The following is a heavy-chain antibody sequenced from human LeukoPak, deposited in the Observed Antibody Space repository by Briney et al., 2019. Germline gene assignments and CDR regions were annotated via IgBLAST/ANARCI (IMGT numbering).Heavy chain of an antibody. D-gene: IGHD7-27*01. CDR3: ARDIWGSYDC. Sequence: ASVKVSCKASGYNFTGQDIHWVRQAPGQGLEWMGRINPNNGGTTYAQKFQGRVTMTRDTSISTGYMELSWLRIDDTAVYYCARDIWGSYDCWGQGTLVTVSS. CDR1: GYNFTGQD. CDR2: INPNNGGT. J-gene: IGHJ4*02. V-gene: IGHV1-2*06.